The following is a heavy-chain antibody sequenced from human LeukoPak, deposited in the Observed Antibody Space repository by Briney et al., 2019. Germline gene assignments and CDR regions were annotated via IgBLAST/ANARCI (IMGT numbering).Heavy chain of an antibody. D-gene: IGHD3-10*01. CDR3: AKDPDGTMVRGVIIMYFDH. CDR2: ISGSGGST. CDR1: GFTFDDYG. J-gene: IGHJ4*02. V-gene: IGHV3-23*01. Sequence: PGGSLRLSCEASGFTFDDYGMSWVRQAPGKGLEWVSSISGSGGSTNCADSVKGRFTISRDNSRNTLYLQMNSLRAEDTAVYYCAKDPDGTMVRGVIIMYFDHWGQGTLVTVSS.